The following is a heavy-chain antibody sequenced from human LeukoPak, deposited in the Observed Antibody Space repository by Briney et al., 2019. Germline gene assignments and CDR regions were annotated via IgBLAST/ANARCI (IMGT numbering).Heavy chain of an antibody. CDR2: INSGGSGT. D-gene: IGHD5-18*01. J-gene: IGHJ4*02. V-gene: IGHV3-74*01. CDR1: GFNFASNW. Sequence: GGSLRLSCAASGFNFASNWMHWVRQTPGKGLMWVSRINSGGSGTSYADSVEGRFTISRDNSKNTLYLQMSSLRAEDTAVYYCVKGYSWGQGTLVTVSS. CDR3: VKGYS.